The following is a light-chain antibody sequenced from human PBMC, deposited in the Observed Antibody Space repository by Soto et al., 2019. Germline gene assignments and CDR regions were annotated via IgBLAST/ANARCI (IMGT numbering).Light chain of an antibody. J-gene: IGKJ1*01. V-gene: IGKV1-5*03. CDR2: KAS. Sequence: DIQMAQSPSTLSGSVGDRVTITCRASQTISSWLAWYQQKPGKAPKLLIYKASTLKSGVPSRFSGSGSGTELTLTISSLQPDESATYYCQHYNSYSEAFGQGTKVELK. CDR1: QTISSW. CDR3: QHYNSYSEA.